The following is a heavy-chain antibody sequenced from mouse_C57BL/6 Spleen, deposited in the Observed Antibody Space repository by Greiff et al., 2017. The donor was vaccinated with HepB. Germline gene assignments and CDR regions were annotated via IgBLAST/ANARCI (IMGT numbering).Heavy chain of an antibody. Sequence: EVQLQESGGGLVQPKGSLKLSCAASGFSFNTYAMNWVRQAPGKGLEWVARIRSKSNNYATYYADSVKDRFTISRDDSESMLYLQMNNLKTEDTAMYYCVRQDGYYEGFAYWGQGTLVTVSA. J-gene: IGHJ3*01. CDR2: IRSKSNNYAT. D-gene: IGHD2-3*01. V-gene: IGHV10-1*01. CDR1: GFSFNTYA. CDR3: VRQDGYYEGFAY.